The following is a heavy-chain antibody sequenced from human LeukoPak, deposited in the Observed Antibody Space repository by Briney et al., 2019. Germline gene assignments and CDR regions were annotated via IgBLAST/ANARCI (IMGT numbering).Heavy chain of an antibody. V-gene: IGHV3-23*01. CDR1: GFTFSSYA. CDR3: AKGGPYYYDSSGYYSDAFDI. CDR2: ISGSGGST. Sequence: GGSLRLSCAASGFTFSSYAMSWVRQAPGKGLEWVSAISGSGGSTYYADSVKGRFTISRDNSKNTLYLQMNSLRAEDTAVYYCAKGGPYYYDSSGYYSDAFDIWGQGTMVTVSS. D-gene: IGHD3-22*01. J-gene: IGHJ3*02.